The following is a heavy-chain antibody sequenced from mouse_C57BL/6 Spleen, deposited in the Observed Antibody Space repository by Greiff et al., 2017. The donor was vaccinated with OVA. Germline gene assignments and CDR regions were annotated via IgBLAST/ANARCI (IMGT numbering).Heavy chain of an antibody. J-gene: IGHJ2*01. CDR2: IWSGGGT. CDR1: GFSLTSYG. CDR3: ARNWEEVYFDY. V-gene: IGHV2-2*01. D-gene: IGHD4-1*01. Sequence: VKLLESGPGLVQPSQSLSITCTASGFSLTSYGVHWVRQSPGKGLEWLGVIWSGGGTDFNAAFISRLSISKDNSKCRVFFKMNSLQADDAAIYYCARNWEEVYFDYWGQGTTLTVSS.